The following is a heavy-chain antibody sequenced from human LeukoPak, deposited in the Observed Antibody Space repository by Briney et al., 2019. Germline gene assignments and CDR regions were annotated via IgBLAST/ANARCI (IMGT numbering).Heavy chain of an antibody. V-gene: IGHV1-69*05. CDR3: ARAGGYYPTNWFDP. J-gene: IGHJ5*02. CDR2: IIPIFGTA. Sequence: ASVKVSCKASGGTFSSYAISWVRQAPGQGLEWMGGIIPIFGTANYAQKFQGRVMITTDESTSTAYMELSSLRSEDTAVYYCARAGGYYPTNWFDPWGQGTLVTVSS. D-gene: IGHD3-22*01. CDR1: GGTFSSYA.